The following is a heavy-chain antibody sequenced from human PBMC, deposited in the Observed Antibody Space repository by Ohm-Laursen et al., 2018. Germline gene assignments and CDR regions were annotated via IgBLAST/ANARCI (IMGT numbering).Heavy chain of an antibody. J-gene: IGHJ5*02. CDR2: ITGSGGST. V-gene: IGHV3-23*01. CDR1: GFTVSSNY. D-gene: IGHD1-26*01. Sequence: SLRLSCTASGFTVSSNYMSWVRQAPGKGLEWVSSITGSGGSTYYADSVQGRFTISRDSSKNTLYLEMNSLRVEDTAIYHCARIGASWGQGTLVTVSS. CDR3: ARIGAS.